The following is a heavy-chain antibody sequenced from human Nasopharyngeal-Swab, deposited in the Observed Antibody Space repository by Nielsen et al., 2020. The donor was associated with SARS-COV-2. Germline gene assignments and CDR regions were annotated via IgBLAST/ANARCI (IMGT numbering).Heavy chain of an antibody. CDR1: GFTFSIYW. J-gene: IGHJ6*03. CDR3: AREKDFWGGSHYFYMDV. D-gene: IGHD3-3*01. Sequence: GGSLRLSCAASGFTFSIYWMTWVRQAPGRGLEWVSNMNEDGSEKNYVDSVKGRFTISRDNAKNLLYLQMNSLRAEDTAVYYCAREKDFWGGSHYFYMDVWGKGTTLTVSS. V-gene: IGHV3-7*05. CDR2: MNEDGSEK.